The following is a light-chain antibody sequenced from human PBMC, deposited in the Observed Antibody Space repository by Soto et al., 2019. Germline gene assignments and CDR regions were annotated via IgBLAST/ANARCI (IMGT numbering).Light chain of an antibody. V-gene: IGKV3-20*01. CDR3: QQYGSAPWT. CDR1: QSVSSNY. Sequence: PGERATISCRASQSVSSNYVAWYQQKPGQAPRLLIYAASNRASGIPDRFGGSGSGTDFTLTVSRLEPEDFAVYYCQQYGSAPWTFGQGTKVQI. J-gene: IGKJ1*01. CDR2: AAS.